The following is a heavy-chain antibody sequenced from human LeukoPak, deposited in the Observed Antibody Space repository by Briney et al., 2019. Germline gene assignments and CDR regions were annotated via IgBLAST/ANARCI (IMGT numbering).Heavy chain of an antibody. D-gene: IGHD6-19*01. CDR3: TTAHFSPYSSGWEDFDY. CDR2: IKSKTDGGTT. CDR1: GFTFSNAW. J-gene: IGHJ4*02. V-gene: IGHV3-15*01. Sequence: GGSLRLSCAASGFTFSNAWMSWVRQAPGKGLEWVGRIKSKTDGGTTDYAAPVKGRFTISRDNSKNTLYLQMNSLKTEDTAVYYCTTAHFSPYSSGWEDFDYWGQGTLVTVSS.